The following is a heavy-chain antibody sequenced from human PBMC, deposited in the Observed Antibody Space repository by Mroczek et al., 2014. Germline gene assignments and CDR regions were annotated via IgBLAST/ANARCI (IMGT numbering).Heavy chain of an antibody. J-gene: IGHJ3*02. D-gene: IGHD3-22*01. V-gene: IGHV3-30-3*01. Sequence: QVQLVQSGGGVVQPGRSLRLSCAASGFTFSSYAMHWVRQAPGKGLEWVAVISYDGSNKYYADSVKGRFTISRDNSKNTLYLQMNSLRAEDTAVYYCARNYDSSGYYHKYAFDIWGQGTMVTVSS. CDR2: ISYDGSNK. CDR1: GFTFSSYA. CDR3: ARNYDSSGYYHKYAFDI.